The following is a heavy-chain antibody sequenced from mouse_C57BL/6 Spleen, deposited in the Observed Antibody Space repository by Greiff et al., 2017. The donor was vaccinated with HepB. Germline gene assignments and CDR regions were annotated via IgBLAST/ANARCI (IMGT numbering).Heavy chain of an antibody. D-gene: IGHD1-1*01. CDR2: ILPGSGST. J-gene: IGHJ3*01. CDR3: ARGGHYGSGQTRFAY. CDR1: GYTFTGYW. Sequence: QVQLQQSGAELMKPGASVKLSCKATGYTFTGYWIEWVKQRPGHGLEWIGEILPGSGSTNYNEKFKGKATFTADTSSNTAYMQLSSLTTEDSAIDYCARGGHYGSGQTRFAYWGQGTLVTVAA. V-gene: IGHV1-9*01.